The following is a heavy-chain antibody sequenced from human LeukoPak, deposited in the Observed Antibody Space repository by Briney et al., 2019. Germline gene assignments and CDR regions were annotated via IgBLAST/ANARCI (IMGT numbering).Heavy chain of an antibody. V-gene: IGHV3-7*03. D-gene: IGHD6-13*01. CDR1: GFTFSNLW. Sequence: GGSLRLSCAASGFTFSNLWMSWVRQAPGKGLKWVANIKQDGSEKYYVDSVKGRFTISRDNAQNSLYLQMNSLRAEDTAIYYCATSTAAAGTDWGQGTLVTVSA. J-gene: IGHJ4*02. CDR3: ATSTAAAGTD. CDR2: IKQDGSEK.